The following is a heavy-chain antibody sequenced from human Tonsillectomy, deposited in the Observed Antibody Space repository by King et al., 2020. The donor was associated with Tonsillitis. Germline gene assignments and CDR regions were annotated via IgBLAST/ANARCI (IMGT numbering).Heavy chain of an antibody. Sequence: VQLVESGGGLVQPGWSLRLSCAASGFTFSSYAMSWVRQAPGKGLEWVSAISGSGGSTYYADSVKGGFTISRANSKNTPYLQMNSLRAEDTAVYYCAKGAIYCSSTSCYNRYYYMDVWGKGTTVTVSS. V-gene: IGHV3-23*04. CDR2: ISGSGGST. CDR1: GFTFSSYA. J-gene: IGHJ6*03. D-gene: IGHD2-2*02. CDR3: AKGAIYCSSTSCYNRYYYMDV.